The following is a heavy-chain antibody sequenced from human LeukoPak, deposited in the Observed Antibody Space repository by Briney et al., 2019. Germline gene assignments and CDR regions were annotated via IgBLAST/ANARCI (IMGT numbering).Heavy chain of an antibody. D-gene: IGHD5-24*01. CDR3: AREKMARGDAFDI. CDR2: IYYSGST. J-gene: IGHJ3*02. CDR1: GGSISSYY. V-gene: IGHV4-59*01. Sequence: PSETLSLTCTVSGGSISSYYWSWIRQPPGKGLEWIGYIYYSGSTNYNPSLKSRVTTSVDTSKNQFSLKLSSVTAADTAVYYCAREKMARGDAFDIWGQGTMVTVSS.